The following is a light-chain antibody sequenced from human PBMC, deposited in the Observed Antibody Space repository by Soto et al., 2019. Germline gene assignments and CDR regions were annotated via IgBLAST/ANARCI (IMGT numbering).Light chain of an antibody. CDR2: DTS. V-gene: IGKV1-6*01. CDR3: LQDYNYPFT. Sequence: AIQMTQSPSSLSACVGDRVTITCRASQGIGIDLAWYQQKPGKAPKLLIYDTSNLQSGVPSRFSGSGSGTDFTLTISSLQPEDFATYFCLQDYNYPFTFGPGTKVDIK. CDR1: QGIGID. J-gene: IGKJ3*01.